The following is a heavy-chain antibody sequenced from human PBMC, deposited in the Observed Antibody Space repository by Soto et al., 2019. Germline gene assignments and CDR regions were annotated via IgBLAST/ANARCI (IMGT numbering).Heavy chain of an antibody. Sequence: LRLSCVGSGFTFSDSVMAWVRRAPGKGLEWLSVMSGDGRTRYALSVTGRFTISRDNSKNTLYLQMRSLRAEDAAAYYCVKWHTSNFDSLPFTGFDFWGQGTQVTVSS. V-gene: IGHV3-23*01. D-gene: IGHD3-22*01. J-gene: IGHJ4*02. CDR3: VKWHTSNFDSLPFTGFDF. CDR1: GFTFSDSV. CDR2: MSGDGRT.